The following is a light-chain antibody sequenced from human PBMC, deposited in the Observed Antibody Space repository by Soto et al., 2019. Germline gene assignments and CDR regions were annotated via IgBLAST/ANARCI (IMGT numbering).Light chain of an antibody. V-gene: IGLV2-14*01. CDR3: SSYTSTFTLRYV. J-gene: IGLJ1*01. CDR1: SSDVGGSNY. Sequence: QSVLTQPASVSGSPGQSLTISCTGTSSDVGGSNYVSWYQQHPGKAPKLMIYEVSNRPSGVSDRFSGSKSGNTASLTISGLQAEDEADYYCSSYTSTFTLRYVFGAGTKLPS. CDR2: EVS.